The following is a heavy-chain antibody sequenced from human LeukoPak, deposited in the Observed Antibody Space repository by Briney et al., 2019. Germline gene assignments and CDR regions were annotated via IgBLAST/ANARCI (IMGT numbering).Heavy chain of an antibody. CDR3: AKDYGDYRGDDAFDI. J-gene: IGHJ3*02. V-gene: IGHV3-23*01. D-gene: IGHD4-17*01. Sequence: PGGSLRLSCAASGFTFSSYAMNWVGQGPGKGLEWVSVISGSGGSTYYGDSVKGRFNISRDNSKNTLYLQMSSLRAEDTAVYYCAKDYGDYRGDDAFDIWGQGTMVTVSS. CDR2: ISGSGGST. CDR1: GFTFSSYA.